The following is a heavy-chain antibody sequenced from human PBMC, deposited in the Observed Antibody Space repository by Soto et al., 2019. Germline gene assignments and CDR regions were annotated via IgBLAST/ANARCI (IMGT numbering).Heavy chain of an antibody. Sequence: QVQLVESGGGVIQPGRSLRLSCAASGFYISSSGMHWVRQAPGKGLEWVAVIYYDESDKVYSDSVRGRFTVSKDDSKNTLYLQMTSLRAEDTAMYFCVRSRDGYNHGLNSWGQGTLVTVSS. CDR1: GFYISSSG. J-gene: IGHJ4*02. CDR3: VRSRDGYNHGLNS. V-gene: IGHV3-33*01. D-gene: IGHD5-12*01. CDR2: IYYDESDK.